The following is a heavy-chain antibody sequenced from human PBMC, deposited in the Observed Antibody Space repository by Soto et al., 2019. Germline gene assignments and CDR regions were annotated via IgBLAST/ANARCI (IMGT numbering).Heavy chain of an antibody. CDR1: GFTVSSNY. J-gene: IGHJ6*03. V-gene: IGHV3-66*01. CDR2: IYSGGST. Sequence: EVQLVESGGGLVQPGGSLRLSCAASGFTVSSNYMSWVRQAPGKGLEWVSVIYSGGSTYYADSVKGRFTITRDNSKNTLYLQMNSLRAEDTAVYYCAREPPRVVPSRSYYYYDIDVWGKGTTVTVSS. D-gene: IGHD2-2*01. CDR3: AREPPRVVPSRSYYYYDIDV.